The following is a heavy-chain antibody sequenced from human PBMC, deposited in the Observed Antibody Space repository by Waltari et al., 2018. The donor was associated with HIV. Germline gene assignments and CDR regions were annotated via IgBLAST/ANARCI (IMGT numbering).Heavy chain of an antibody. CDR1: GFTVSSNH. V-gene: IGHV3-66*01. CDR3: ARDYGGNSFYYYYAMDV. Sequence: EVQLVESGGGLVQPGGSLRLSCAASGFTVSSNHMSWVRREQGKGLEWVSVIYSGGSTYYADSVKGRFTISRDNSKNTLYLQMNSLRAEDTAVYYCARDYGGNSFYYYYAMDVWGQGTTVTVSS. D-gene: IGHD4-17*01. CDR2: IYSGGST. J-gene: IGHJ6*02.